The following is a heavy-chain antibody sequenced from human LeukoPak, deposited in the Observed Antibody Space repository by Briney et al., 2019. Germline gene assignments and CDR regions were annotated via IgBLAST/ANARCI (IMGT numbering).Heavy chain of an antibody. CDR3: AKLRFGELLPYYFDY. CDR1: GFTFDDYA. J-gene: IGHJ4*02. D-gene: IGHD3-10*01. Sequence: PGRSLRLSCAASGFTFDDYAMHWVRQAPGKGLEWVSGISWNSGSIGYADSVKGRFTISRDNAKNSPYLQMNSLRAEDTALYYCAKLRFGELLPYYFDYWGQGTLVTVSS. V-gene: IGHV3-9*01. CDR2: ISWNSGSI.